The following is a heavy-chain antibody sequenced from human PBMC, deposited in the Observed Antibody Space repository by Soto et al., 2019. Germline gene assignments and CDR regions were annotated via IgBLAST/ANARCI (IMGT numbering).Heavy chain of an antibody. V-gene: IGHV4-59*01. CDR3: AATPRY. CDR2: IYYSGST. J-gene: IGHJ4*02. Sequence: SETLSLTCSVSGVTIRSDYWNWIRQPPGKGLEWIGSIYYSGSTNYNPSLKSRVTISVDTSKNQISLNLASVTAADTAVYYCAATPRYWGPGTLVTVSS. D-gene: IGHD1-26*01. CDR1: GVTIRSDY.